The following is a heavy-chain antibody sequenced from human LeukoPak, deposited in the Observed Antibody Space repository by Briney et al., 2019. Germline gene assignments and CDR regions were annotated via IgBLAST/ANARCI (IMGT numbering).Heavy chain of an antibody. CDR3: ARGHPGLTLGGSCSLNWFDP. V-gene: IGHV4-4*02. Sequence: SSETLSLTCAVSGGSISSSNWWSWVRQPPGKGLEWIGEINHSGSTNYNPSLKSRVTISVDTSKNQFSLKLSSVTAADTAVYYCARGHPGLTLGGSCSLNWFDPWGQGTLVTVSS. D-gene: IGHD2-15*01. CDR2: INHSGST. CDR1: GGSISSSNW. J-gene: IGHJ5*02.